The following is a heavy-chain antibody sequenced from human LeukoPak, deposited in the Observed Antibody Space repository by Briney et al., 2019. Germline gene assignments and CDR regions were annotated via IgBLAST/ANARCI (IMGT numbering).Heavy chain of an antibody. CDR1: GGSISSISYY. V-gene: IGHV4-39*01. CDR3: ARARGYSYGYGAFDI. J-gene: IGHJ3*02. D-gene: IGHD5-18*01. CDR2: IYYTGST. Sequence: SETLSLTCTISGGSISSISYYWGWIRQPPGKGLEWIGSIYYTGSTYYNPSLKSRVTVSVDTSKNQFSLNLRSVTAADTAVYYCARARGYSYGYGAFDIWGQGTMVTVSS.